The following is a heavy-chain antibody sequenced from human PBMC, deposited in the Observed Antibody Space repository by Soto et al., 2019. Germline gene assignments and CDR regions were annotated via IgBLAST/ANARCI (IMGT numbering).Heavy chain of an antibody. V-gene: IGHV1-58*01. Sequence: ASVKVSCKASGFTFTSSAVQWVRQARGQRLEWIGWIVVGSGNTNYAQKFKERVTITRDMSTSTAYMELSSLRSEDTAVYYCAADRYSSSWYLGINNFDYWGQGTLVTVSS. J-gene: IGHJ4*02. CDR1: GFTFTSSA. D-gene: IGHD6-13*01. CDR3: AADRYSSSWYLGINNFDY. CDR2: IVVGSGNT.